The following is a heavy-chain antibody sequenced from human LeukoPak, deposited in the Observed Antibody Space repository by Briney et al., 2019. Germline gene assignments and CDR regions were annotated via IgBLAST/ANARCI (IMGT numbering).Heavy chain of an antibody. CDR3: AKEGIAVAGPFYY. J-gene: IGHJ4*02. D-gene: IGHD6-19*01. CDR1: GFTFSSYS. Sequence: GGSLRLSCAASGFTFSSYSMNWVRQAPGKGLEWVSSISSSSSYIYYADSVKGRFTISRDNAKSSLYLQMNSLRAEDTAVYYCAKEGIAVAGPFYYWGQGTLVTVSS. V-gene: IGHV3-21*04. CDR2: ISSSSSYI.